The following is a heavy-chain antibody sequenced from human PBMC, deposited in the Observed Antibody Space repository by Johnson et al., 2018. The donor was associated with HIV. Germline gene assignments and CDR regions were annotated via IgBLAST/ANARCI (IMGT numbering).Heavy chain of an antibody. J-gene: IGHJ3*01. CDR2: IYSGGST. CDR1: SSNY. D-gene: IGHD1-26*01. Sequence: VQLVESGGGLVQPGGSLRLSCVGSSNYKSWVRQAPGKGLEWVSVIYSGGSTYYADSVKGRFTISRDTSKNMLDLQMNSLRPEDTAVYYCTMGSFTDGAFDVWGLGTMVTVSS. V-gene: IGHV3-66*02. CDR3: TMGSFTDGAFDV.